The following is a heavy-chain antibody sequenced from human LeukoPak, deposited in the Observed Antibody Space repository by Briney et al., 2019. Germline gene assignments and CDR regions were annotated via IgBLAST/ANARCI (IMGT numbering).Heavy chain of an antibody. J-gene: IGHJ5*02. Sequence: NPSETLSLTCAVSGGSISSSNWWSWVRQPPGKGLEWIGEIYHSGSTNYNPSLKSRVTISVDKSKNQFSLKLSSVTAADTAVYYCARQGYYYDSSGYFFWFDPWGQGTLVTVSS. CDR1: GGSISSSNW. V-gene: IGHV4-4*02. D-gene: IGHD3-22*01. CDR3: ARQGYYYDSSGYFFWFDP. CDR2: IYHSGST.